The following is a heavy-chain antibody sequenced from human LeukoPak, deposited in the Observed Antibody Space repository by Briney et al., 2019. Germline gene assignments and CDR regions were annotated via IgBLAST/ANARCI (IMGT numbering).Heavy chain of an antibody. CDR1: GGSISGSTSY. Sequence: SETLSLTCSVSGGSISGSTSYWGWVRQPPGEGLEWIGNIFHRGTTYHNPSLQRRVTFSVDTSKNLFSMNLTSVTVADTAVYYCARHGDRLRFAMDVWGQGTTVTVSS. V-gene: IGHV4-39*01. CDR3: ARHGDRLRFAMDV. J-gene: IGHJ6*02. CDR2: IFHRGTT. D-gene: IGHD2-21*02.